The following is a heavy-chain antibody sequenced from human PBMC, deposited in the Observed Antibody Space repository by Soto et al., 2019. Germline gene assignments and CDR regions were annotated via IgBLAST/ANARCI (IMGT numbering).Heavy chain of an antibody. V-gene: IGHV4-30-4*01. D-gene: IGHD4-17*01. CDR1: GGSISSGDYY. Sequence: SETLSLTCTVSGGSISSGDYYWSWIRQPPGKGLEWIGYIYYSGSTYYNPSLKSRVSMSVDTSKSQFSLKLSSVTAADTAVYYCARAIYGGTDYWGQGTLVTVSS. CDR2: IYYSGST. J-gene: IGHJ4*02. CDR3: ARAIYGGTDY.